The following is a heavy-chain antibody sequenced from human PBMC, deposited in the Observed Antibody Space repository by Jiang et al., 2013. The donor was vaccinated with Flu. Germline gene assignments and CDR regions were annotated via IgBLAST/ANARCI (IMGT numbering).Heavy chain of an antibody. CDR1: GGSISSYY. CDR3: ARHSDIAVPRFDS. J-gene: IGHJ4*02. D-gene: IGHD2-15*01. CDR2: VSYSGNT. Sequence: LLKPSETLSLTCTVSGGSISSYYWSWIRQPPGKGLEWIGYVSYSGNTDYNPSLKSRITISVDTSKNQFSLKLSSVTVADTAVYYCARHSDIAVPRFDSWGQGTLVTVSS. V-gene: IGHV4-59*08.